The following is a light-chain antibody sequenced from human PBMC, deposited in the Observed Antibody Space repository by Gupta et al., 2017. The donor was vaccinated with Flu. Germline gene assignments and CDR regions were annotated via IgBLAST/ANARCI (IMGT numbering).Light chain of an antibody. CDR2: GAS. J-gene: IGKJ5*01. CDR1: QSVSSNY. Sequence: EIVLTQSPGTLSLSPGERAILSCRASQSVSSNYLAWYHQKPGQAPRLLIYGASSRATGIPDRFSGSGSGTDFTLTISRLEPEDFAVFFCQHEGSSPLTFGQGTLLDIK. CDR3: QHEGSSPLT. V-gene: IGKV3-20*01.